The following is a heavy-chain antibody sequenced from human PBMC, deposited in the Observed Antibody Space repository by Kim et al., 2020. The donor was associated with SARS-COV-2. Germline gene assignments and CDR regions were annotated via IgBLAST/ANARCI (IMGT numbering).Heavy chain of an antibody. CDR3: ARVPPPMITFGGVIVAAFDI. J-gene: IGHJ3*02. CDR1: GFTFSSYG. CDR2: IWYDGSNK. V-gene: IGHV3-33*01. Sequence: GGSLRLSCAASGFTFSSYGMHWVRQAPGKGLEWVAVIWYDGSNKYYADSVKGRFTISRDNSKNTLYLQMNSLRAEDTAVYYCARVPPPMITFGGVIVAAFDIWGQGTMVTVSS. D-gene: IGHD3-16*02.